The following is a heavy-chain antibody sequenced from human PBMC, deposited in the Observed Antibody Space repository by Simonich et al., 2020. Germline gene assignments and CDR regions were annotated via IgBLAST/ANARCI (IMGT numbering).Heavy chain of an antibody. D-gene: IGHD1-26*01. CDR2: IKQNGSRK. CDR3: ARTHSGSYYYYYYMDV. Sequence: EVQLVESGGGLVQPGGSLRLSCAASGFTFSSYWMSWVRQAPGKGLGGVANIKQNGSRKNYVDSVKGRFTISRDNAKNSLYLQMNSLRAEDTAVYYCARTHSGSYYYYYYMDVWGKGTTVTVSS. J-gene: IGHJ6*03. V-gene: IGHV3-7*01. CDR1: GFTFSSYW.